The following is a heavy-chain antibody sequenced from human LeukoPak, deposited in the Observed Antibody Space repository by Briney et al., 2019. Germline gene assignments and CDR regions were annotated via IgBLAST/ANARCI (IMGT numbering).Heavy chain of an antibody. D-gene: IGHD6-19*01. J-gene: IGHJ4*02. CDR1: GYTFTGYY. V-gene: IGHV1-2*02. Sequence: ASVKVSCKASGYTFTGYYMHWVRQAPGQGLEWMGWINPDSGGTYFAQKFQGRVTMTRDTSISTVYMELSSLRSDDTAMYYCARGRSRFEGFVRGWYLDFWGQGILVTVSS. CDR3: ARGRSRFEGFVRGWYLDF. CDR2: INPDSGGT.